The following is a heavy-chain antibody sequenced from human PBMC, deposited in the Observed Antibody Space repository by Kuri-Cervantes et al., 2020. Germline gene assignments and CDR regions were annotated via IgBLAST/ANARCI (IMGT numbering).Heavy chain of an antibody. CDR1: GYTFSSYD. D-gene: IGHD2-15*01. V-gene: IGHV1-8*01. Sequence: ASVLVSCNASGYTFSSYDINWVRQATGQGLEWMGWMNPNSGNTGYAQKFQGSVTMTRNTSISTAYMELSSLRSEDTAVYYCARNPPPRYCSGGSCYSRDKNWFDPWGQGTLVTVSS. J-gene: IGHJ5*02. CDR2: MNPNSGNT. CDR3: ARNPPPRYCSGGSCYSRDKNWFDP.